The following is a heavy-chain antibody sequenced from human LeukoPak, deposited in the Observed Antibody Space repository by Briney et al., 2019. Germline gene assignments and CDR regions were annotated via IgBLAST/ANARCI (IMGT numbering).Heavy chain of an antibody. Sequence: KPSETLSLTCAVYGGSFSGYYWSWIRQPPGKGLEWIGEINHSGSTNYNPSLKSRVTISVDTSKNQFSLKPSSVTAADTAVYYCARGHDSSGFDYWGQGTLVTVSS. CDR2: INHSGST. J-gene: IGHJ4*02. D-gene: IGHD3-22*01. CDR3: ARGHDSSGFDY. CDR1: GGSFSGYY. V-gene: IGHV4-34*01.